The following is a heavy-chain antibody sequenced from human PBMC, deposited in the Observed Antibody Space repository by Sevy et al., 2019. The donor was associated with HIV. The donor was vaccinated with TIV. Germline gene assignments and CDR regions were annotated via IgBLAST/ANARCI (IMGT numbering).Heavy chain of an antibody. Sequence: GGSLRLSCAASGFTFSTYSMNWVRQAPGKGLEWVSYITGRSSSIYYADSLRGRFTISRDNAKNLLFLQMKSLRAEDTAVYYCARERDGYNYGLDYWGQGTLVTVSS. D-gene: IGHD5-12*01. CDR3: ARERDGYNYGLDY. J-gene: IGHJ4*02. V-gene: IGHV3-48*01. CDR1: GFTFSTYS. CDR2: ITGRSSSI.